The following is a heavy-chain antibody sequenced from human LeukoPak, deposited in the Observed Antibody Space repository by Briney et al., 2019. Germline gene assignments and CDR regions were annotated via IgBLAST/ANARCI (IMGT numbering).Heavy chain of an antibody. Sequence: PSETLSLTCTVSGGSIRSSYYYWSWIRQPPGKGLEWIGEINHSGSTNYNPSLKSRVTISVDTSKNQFSLKLSSVTAADTAVYYCARGIAAAGFDYWGQGTLVTVSS. CDR2: INHSGST. CDR3: ARGIAAAGFDY. J-gene: IGHJ4*02. V-gene: IGHV4-39*07. CDR1: GGSIRSSYYY. D-gene: IGHD6-13*01.